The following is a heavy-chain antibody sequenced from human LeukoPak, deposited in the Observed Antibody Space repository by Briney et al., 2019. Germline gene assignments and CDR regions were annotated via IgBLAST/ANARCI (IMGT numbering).Heavy chain of an antibody. V-gene: IGHV3-7*01. CDR1: GFTFRNYW. D-gene: IGHD4-17*01. CDR3: AKNAGDYVSSDAFDI. Sequence: PGGSLRLSCAVSGFTFRNYWMTWVRQAPGKGLEWVANIKQDGSEKYYVDSVKGRFTISRDNAKNSVSLQMDSLRAEDTAVYYCAKNAGDYVSSDAFDIWGQGTMVTVSS. CDR2: IKQDGSEK. J-gene: IGHJ3*02.